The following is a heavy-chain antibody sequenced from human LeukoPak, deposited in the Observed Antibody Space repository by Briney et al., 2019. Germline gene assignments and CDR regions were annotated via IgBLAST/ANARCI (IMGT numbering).Heavy chain of an antibody. CDR2: ISDTGGRT. V-gene: IGHV3-23*01. Sequence: GGSLRLSCAASGFTFSDSAVSWVRHSPGEGLKWFSSISDTGGRTYYADSVKGRFTITRDNSRNTVNLQMNSLTAGDTARYYCAKGGQDFDFWRFDLWGQGILVIVSS. CDR1: GFTFSDSA. CDR3: AKGGQDFDFWRFDL. D-gene: IGHD3-3*01. J-gene: IGHJ5*02.